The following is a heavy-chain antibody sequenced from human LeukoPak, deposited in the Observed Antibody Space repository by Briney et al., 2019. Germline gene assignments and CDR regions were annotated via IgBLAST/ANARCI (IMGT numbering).Heavy chain of an antibody. J-gene: IGHJ6*02. Sequence: ASVKVSCKASGYTFTSYAMHWVRQAPGQRLEWMGWINAGNGNTKYSQKFQGRVTITRDTSASTAYMELSSLRSEDTAVYYCARDHGYSSGWYDYYYYYYGMDVWGQGTTVTVSS. D-gene: IGHD6-19*01. CDR3: ARDHGYSSGWYDYYYYYYGMDV. CDR2: INAGNGNT. V-gene: IGHV1-3*01. CDR1: GYTFTSYA.